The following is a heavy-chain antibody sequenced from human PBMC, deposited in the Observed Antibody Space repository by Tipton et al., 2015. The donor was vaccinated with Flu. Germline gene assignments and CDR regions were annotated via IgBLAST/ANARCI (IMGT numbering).Heavy chain of an antibody. CDR1: GFTVSSNY. Sequence: VQLVQSGGGLIQPGGFLRLACAASGFTVSSNYMSWVRQAPGKGLERVSVIYSGCSTYNADSLKGGLTITRDNSKKTLYLQMKSLRAEDTAVYYCAAARWGSYGMNVWGQGTTVTVSS. D-gene: IGHD3-16*01. CDR2: IYSGCST. J-gene: IGHJ6*02. V-gene: IGHV3-53*01. CDR3: AAARWGSYGMNV.